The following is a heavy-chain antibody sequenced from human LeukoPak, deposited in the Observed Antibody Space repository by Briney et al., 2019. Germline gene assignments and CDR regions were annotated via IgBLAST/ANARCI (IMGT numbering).Heavy chain of an antibody. CDR3: ARGIGSFDPSDI. D-gene: IGHD1-26*01. CDR2: IYTSGST. Sequence: SETLSLTCTVSGDSISSYYWSWIRQPAGKGLEWIGRIYTSGSTNYNPSLKRRVTMSVDTSRNYFSLKLSSVTAADTAVYYCARGIGSFDPSDIWGQGTMVTVSS. J-gene: IGHJ3*02. V-gene: IGHV4-4*07. CDR1: GDSISSYY.